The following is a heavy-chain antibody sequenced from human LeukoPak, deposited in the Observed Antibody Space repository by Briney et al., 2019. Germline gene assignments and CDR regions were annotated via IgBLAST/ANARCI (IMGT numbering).Heavy chain of an antibody. J-gene: IGHJ4*02. CDR3: AKWVLYYYDSSGYPDH. Sequence: GGSLRLSCAASGFSVTGNYMSWVRQAPGKGLEWVSVIYSGGSTYYVDSVKGRFTISRDNSKNTLYLQMNSLRAEDTAVYYCAKWVLYYYDSSGYPDHWGQGTLVTVSS. V-gene: IGHV3-53*01. D-gene: IGHD3-22*01. CDR1: GFSVTGNY. CDR2: IYSGGST.